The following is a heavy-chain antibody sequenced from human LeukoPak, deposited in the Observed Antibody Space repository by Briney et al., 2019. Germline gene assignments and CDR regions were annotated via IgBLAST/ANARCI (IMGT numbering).Heavy chain of an antibody. D-gene: IGHD3-22*01. CDR2: IKPDGSAQ. CDR1: GFTFSNSW. J-gene: IGHJ5*02. Sequence: GGSLRLSCAASGFTFSNSWMSRVRQAPGKGLEWVATIKPDGSAQYYVDSVKGRFTISRDNAKNSLFLQINSLRAEDTAVYYCANGGTYSSGPWGQGTLVTVSS. CDR3: ANGGTYSSGP. V-gene: IGHV3-7*01.